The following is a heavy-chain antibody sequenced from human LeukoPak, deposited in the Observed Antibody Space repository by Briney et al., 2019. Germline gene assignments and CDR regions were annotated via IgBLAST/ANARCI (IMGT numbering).Heavy chain of an antibody. CDR3: ARATPVGGVRFDY. Sequence: SETLSLTCTVSGVSISSYYWSWIRRPPGKGLEWIGSIYTTGDTRYNPSLKSRVTISVDTSKNQFSLKLSSVTAADTAAYYCARATPVGGVRFDYWGQGTLVTVSS. J-gene: IGHJ4*02. V-gene: IGHV4-4*09. CDR2: IYTTGDT. CDR1: GVSISSYY. D-gene: IGHD3-16*01.